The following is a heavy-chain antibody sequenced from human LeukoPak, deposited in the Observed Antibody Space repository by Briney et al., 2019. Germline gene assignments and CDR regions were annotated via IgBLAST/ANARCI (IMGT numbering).Heavy chain of an antibody. V-gene: IGHV3-21*01. Sequence: GGSLRLSCAASGFSFSSYSMNWVRQAPGKGLEWVSSISSGSNYIYYADSVKGRFTISRDNARNSLYLQMNSLRAEDTAVYYCARARSSYGYGDAFDIWGQGTMVTVSS. CDR3: ARARSSYGYGDAFDI. CDR1: GFSFSSYS. D-gene: IGHD5-18*01. J-gene: IGHJ3*02. CDR2: ISSGSNYI.